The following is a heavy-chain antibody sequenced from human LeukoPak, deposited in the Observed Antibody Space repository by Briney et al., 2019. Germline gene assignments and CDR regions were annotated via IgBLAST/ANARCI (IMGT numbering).Heavy chain of an antibody. Sequence: ASVKVSCKASGYTFTGYYMHWVRQAPGQGLEWMGWINPNSGGTNYAQKLQGRVTMTTDTSTSTAYMELRSLRSDDTAVYYCARETDTAMGTDYWGQGTLVTVSS. CDR2: INPNSGGT. J-gene: IGHJ4*02. D-gene: IGHD5-18*01. V-gene: IGHV1-2*02. CDR1: GYTFTGYY. CDR3: ARETDTAMGTDY.